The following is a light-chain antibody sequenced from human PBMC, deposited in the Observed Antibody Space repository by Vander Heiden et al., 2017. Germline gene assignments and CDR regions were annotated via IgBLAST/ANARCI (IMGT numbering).Light chain of an antibody. J-gene: IGLJ2*01. V-gene: IGLV3-21*02. CDR1: DIGSLS. CDR2: NDR. CDR3: HVWVGSSYPV. Sequence: SYVLTQPPSVSEAPRQTARITCGESDIGSLSVHRYQQRPGQAPVLFVYNDRDRPSGIPERFSGSNSGNTATLTISRVEVGDEADYYCHVWVGSSYPVFGGGTKLTVL.